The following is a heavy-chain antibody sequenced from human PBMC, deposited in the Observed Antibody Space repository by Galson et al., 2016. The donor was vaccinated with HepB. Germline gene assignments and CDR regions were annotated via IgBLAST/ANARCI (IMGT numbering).Heavy chain of an antibody. Sequence: QSGAEVKKPGESLRFSCKDSGYSFSTYWIIWVRQMPGKGLEWMGRIDPSDSYTNYSPSFQGHVTISADKSISTAYLQWSSLKASDTGIYYCARQGSSAGELYYYYGMDVWGQGTTVTVSS. CDR2: IDPSDSYT. CDR3: ARQGSSAGELYYYYGMDV. D-gene: IGHD2-15*01. V-gene: IGHV5-10-1*01. CDR1: GYSFSTYW. J-gene: IGHJ6*02.